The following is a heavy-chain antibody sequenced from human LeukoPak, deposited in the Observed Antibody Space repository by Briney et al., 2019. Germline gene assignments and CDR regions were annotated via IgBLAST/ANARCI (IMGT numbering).Heavy chain of an antibody. V-gene: IGHV1-46*01. CDR1: GYTFTSYF. D-gene: IGHD3-3*01. Sequence: ASVKVSCKASGYTFTSYFMHWVRQAPGQGLEWMGIINPSGGSTSYAQKFQGRVTMTRDTSTSTVYMELSSLRSEDAAVYYCARDRRGNYDFWSLTMDVWGKGTTVTVSS. CDR2: INPSGGST. J-gene: IGHJ6*04. CDR3: ARDRRGNYDFWSLTMDV.